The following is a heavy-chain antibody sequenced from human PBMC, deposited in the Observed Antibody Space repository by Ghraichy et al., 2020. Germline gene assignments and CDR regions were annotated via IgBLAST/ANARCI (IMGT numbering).Heavy chain of an antibody. D-gene: IGHD3-22*01. CDR3: ARLVDYYDSSGKRDAFDI. Sequence: GESLNISCKGSGYSFTSYWIGWVRQMPGKGLEWMGIIYPGDSDTRYSPSFQGQVTISADKSISTAYLQWSSLKASDTAMYYCARLVDYYDSSGKRDAFDIWGQGTMVTVSS. J-gene: IGHJ3*02. CDR1: GYSFTSYW. V-gene: IGHV5-51*01. CDR2: IYPGDSDT.